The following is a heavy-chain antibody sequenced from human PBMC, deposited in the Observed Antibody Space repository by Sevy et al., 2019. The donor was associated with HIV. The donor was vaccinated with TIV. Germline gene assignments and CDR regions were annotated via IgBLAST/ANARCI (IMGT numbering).Heavy chain of an antibody. V-gene: IGHV1-69*13. Sequence: ASVKVSCKASGGTFSSYAISWVRQAPGQGLEWMGGIIPIFGTANYAQKFQGRVTITADESTSTAYMELRSLRSEDTAVYCCASGSGYSYGQVLDYWGQGTLVTVSS. CDR1: GGTFSSYA. CDR3: ASGSGYSYGQVLDY. J-gene: IGHJ4*02. CDR2: IIPIFGTA. D-gene: IGHD5-18*01.